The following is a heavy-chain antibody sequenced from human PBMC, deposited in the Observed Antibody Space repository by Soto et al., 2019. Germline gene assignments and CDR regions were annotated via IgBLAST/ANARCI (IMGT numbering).Heavy chain of an antibody. J-gene: IGHJ6*02. CDR1: GGTFNKNA. CDR2: IIPILGTA. CDR3: ARPYDSSDYYGGGMDV. V-gene: IGHV1-69*13. Sequence: SVKVSCKASGGTFNKNAISGVGQSGLRGLEWMGGIIPILGTANYAQKFRGRVTITADESTSTGYMDLSSLRSEDTAVYYCARPYDSSDYYGGGMDVWGQGTTVTVSS. D-gene: IGHD3-22*01.